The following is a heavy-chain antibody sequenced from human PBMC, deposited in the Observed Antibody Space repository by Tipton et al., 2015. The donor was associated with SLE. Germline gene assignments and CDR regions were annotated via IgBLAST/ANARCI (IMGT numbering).Heavy chain of an antibody. CDR3: ARGTNSGWYDTFEI. Sequence: GLVKPSETLSLTCTVSGGSISGHYWSWIRQPPGKGLEWIGFISDTGRTNHNPSLKGRVTMSEDTSKNKVSLKLTSATAADTAVYFCARGTNSGWYDTFEIWGQGTLVTVSS. V-gene: IGHV4-59*11. J-gene: IGHJ4*02. D-gene: IGHD6-19*01. CDR2: ISDTGRT. CDR1: GGSISGHY.